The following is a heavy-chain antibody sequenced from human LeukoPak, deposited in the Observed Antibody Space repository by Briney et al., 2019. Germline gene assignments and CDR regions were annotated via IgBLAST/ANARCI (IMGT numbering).Heavy chain of an antibody. Sequence: ASVTVACQVSGYTFTDYYTDWVQQAPGKGLEWMGLIDPEEGETIYAEKFQGRVTITSDTSTDTAYMELSGLRSEDTAVYYCATDRMARGVFDYWGQGTLVTVSS. CDR2: IDPEEGET. V-gene: IGHV1-69-2*01. J-gene: IGHJ4*02. CDR3: ATDRMARGVFDY. D-gene: IGHD2-8*01. CDR1: GYTFTDYY.